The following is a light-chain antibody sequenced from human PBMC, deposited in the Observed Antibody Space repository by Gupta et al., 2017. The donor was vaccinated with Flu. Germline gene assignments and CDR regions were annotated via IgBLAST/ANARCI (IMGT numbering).Light chain of an antibody. V-gene: IGKV1-9*01. J-gene: IGKJ2*01. CDR1: QRISSY. CDR2: AAS. CDR3: QQLNSYPYT. Sequence: GDRVTITCRASQRISSYLAWYQQKPGEAPKLLIYAASTLQSGVPSRFSGSGSGTELTLTISSLQPEDFATYYCQQLNSYPYTFGQGTKLEIK.